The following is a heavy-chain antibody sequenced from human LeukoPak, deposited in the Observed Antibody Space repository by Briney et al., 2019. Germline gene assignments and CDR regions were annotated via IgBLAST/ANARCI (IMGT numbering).Heavy chain of an antibody. Sequence: GGSLRLSCAASGFIFRNYAMSWVRQAPGKGLEWVSAITGSGDTTYYADSVRGRFTISRDNSKNTLYVEMNTLRAEDTAVYYCAKWGDYDILTGYYVSDLWGQGTLVTVSS. V-gene: IGHV3-23*01. J-gene: IGHJ5*02. D-gene: IGHD3-9*01. CDR1: GFIFRNYA. CDR2: ITGSGDTT. CDR3: AKWGDYDILTGYYVSDL.